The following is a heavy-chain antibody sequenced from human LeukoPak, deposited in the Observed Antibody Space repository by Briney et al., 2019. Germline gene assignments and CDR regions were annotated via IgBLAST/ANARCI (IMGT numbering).Heavy chain of an antibody. CDR3: ARGFLHFDY. J-gene: IGHJ4*02. CDR1: GYSISSGYY. Sequence: PSETLSLTCTVSGYSISSGYYWGWIRQPPGKGLEWIGSIYHSGSTYYNPSLKSRVTISVDSSQNQFSLKLSSVTAADTAVYYCARGFLHFDYWGQGTLVTVSS. CDR2: IYHSGST. V-gene: IGHV4-38-2*02. D-gene: IGHD2-21*01.